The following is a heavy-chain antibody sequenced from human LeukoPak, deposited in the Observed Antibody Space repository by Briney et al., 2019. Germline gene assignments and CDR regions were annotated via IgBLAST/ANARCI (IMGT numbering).Heavy chain of an antibody. Sequence: PETLSLTCTVSSASISSSPYFWGWIRQSPGKGLEWIGSISYSGTTYYNPSLKSRVTLSVDTSKNQFSLRLSSVTAADTAVYYCARRTFGGVIAYWGQGTLVTVSS. CDR3: ARRTFGGVIAY. V-gene: IGHV4-39*07. J-gene: IGHJ4*02. CDR1: SASISSSPYF. CDR2: ISYSGTT. D-gene: IGHD3-16*02.